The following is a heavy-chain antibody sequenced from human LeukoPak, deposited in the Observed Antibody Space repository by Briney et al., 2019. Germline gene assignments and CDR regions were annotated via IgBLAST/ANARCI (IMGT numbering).Heavy chain of an antibody. D-gene: IGHD3-10*01. CDR1: GFTFSNYA. V-gene: IGHV3-7*01. Sequence: GGSLRLSCVASGFTFSNYAMNWVRQAPGKGLEWVANIKQDGSEKYYVDSVKGRFTISRDNAKNSLYLQMNSLRAEDTAVYYCARDQSRTSNYYGSGSYYNVGYYYYGMDVWGQGTTVTVSS. J-gene: IGHJ6*02. CDR2: IKQDGSEK. CDR3: ARDQSRTSNYYGSGSYYNVGYYYYGMDV.